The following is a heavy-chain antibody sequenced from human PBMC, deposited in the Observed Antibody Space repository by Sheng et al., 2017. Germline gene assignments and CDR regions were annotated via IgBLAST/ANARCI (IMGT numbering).Heavy chain of an antibody. Sequence: QVQLVESGGGVVQPGRSLRLSCAASGFTFSSYAMHWVRQAPGKGLEWVAVISYDGSNKYYADSVKGRFTISRDNSKNTLYLQMNSLRAEDTAVYYCAREPSIVVVVAPDYWGPGNPGHRLL. CDR1: GFTFSSYA. CDR3: AREPSIVVVVAPDY. D-gene: IGHD2-15*01. J-gene: IGHJ4*02. CDR2: ISYDGSNK. V-gene: IGHV3-30-3*01.